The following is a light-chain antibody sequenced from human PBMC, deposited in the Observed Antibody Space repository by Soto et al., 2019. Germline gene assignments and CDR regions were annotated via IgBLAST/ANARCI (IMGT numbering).Light chain of an antibody. J-gene: IGKJ5*01. CDR2: DAS. CDR3: QQYNSYSIT. Sequence: DIQMTQSPSTLSASVLDRVTITCLASQSISSWLAWYQQKPGKAPKLLIYDASSLESGVPSRFSGSGSGTEFTLTISSLQPDDFATYYCQQYNSYSITFGQGTRLEIK. CDR1: QSISSW. V-gene: IGKV1-5*01.